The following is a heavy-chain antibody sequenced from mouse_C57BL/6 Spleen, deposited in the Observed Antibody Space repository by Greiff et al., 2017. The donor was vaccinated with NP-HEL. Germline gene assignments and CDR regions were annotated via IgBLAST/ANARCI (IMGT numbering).Heavy chain of an antibody. CDR3: ARELDY. CDR2: IDPSDSYT. J-gene: IGHJ2*01. V-gene: IGHV1-69*01. Sequence: VQLQQSGAELVMPGASVKLSCKASGYTFTSYWMHWVKQRPGQGLEWIGEIDPSDSYTNYNQKFKGKSTLTVDKSSSTAYMQLSSLTSEDSAVYYCARELDYWGQSTTLTVSS. CDR1: GYTFTSYW.